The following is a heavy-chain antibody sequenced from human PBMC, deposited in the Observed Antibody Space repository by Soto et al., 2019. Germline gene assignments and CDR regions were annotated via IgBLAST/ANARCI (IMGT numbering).Heavy chain of an antibody. CDR1: WITLYNIW. V-gene: IGHV3-7*01. J-gene: IGHJ4*02. CDR2: ISPDGGEI. Sequence: WGALGLSLSGFWITLYNIWMSWVRRSPEKGPEWVASISPDGGEIYYVDSVKGRFTISRDNTRNSLYLQMNSLRAEDTAVYYCAKGPRWGQGTLVTVSS. CDR3: AKGPR.